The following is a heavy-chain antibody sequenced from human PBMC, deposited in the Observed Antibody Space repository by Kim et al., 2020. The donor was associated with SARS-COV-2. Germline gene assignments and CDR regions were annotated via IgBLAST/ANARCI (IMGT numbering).Heavy chain of an antibody. J-gene: IGHJ3*02. CDR3: ARGFITMVQGVTDAFDI. V-gene: IGHV4-34*01. D-gene: IGHD3-10*01. Sequence: LKSRVTISVDTSKNQFSLKLSSVTAADTAVYYCARGFITMVQGVTDAFDIWGQGTMVTVSS.